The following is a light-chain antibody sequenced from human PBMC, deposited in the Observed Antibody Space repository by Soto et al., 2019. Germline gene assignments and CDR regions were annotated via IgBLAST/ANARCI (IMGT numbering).Light chain of an antibody. CDR2: DVS. CDR1: QSVSSTY. CDR3: QQRTTWPT. V-gene: IGKV3D-20*02. Sequence: EIVLTQSPGTLSLSPGERATLSCRASQSVSSTYLAWYQQKPGQAPGLLLCDVSRRATGIPARFSGSGSGTDFTLTINSLEPEDFAVYYCQQRTTWPTFGGGTKVDI. J-gene: IGKJ4*01.